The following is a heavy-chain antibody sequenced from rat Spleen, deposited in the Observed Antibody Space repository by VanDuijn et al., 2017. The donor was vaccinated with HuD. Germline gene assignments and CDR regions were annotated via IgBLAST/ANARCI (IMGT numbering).Heavy chain of an antibody. CDR3: TRYSSYVMDA. D-gene: IGHD1-2*01. J-gene: IGHJ3*01. CDR1: GFTFNNYW. CDR2: ISSNGGDT. V-gene: IGHV5-31*01. Sequence: EVQLVESGGGLVQPGRSLKLSCEASGFTFNNYWMTWIRQAPGKGLEWVAPISSNGGDTYYRDSVKGRFTISRDNAKSTLYLQMNSLGSEDTATYYCTRYSSYVMDAWGQGTLVTVSS.